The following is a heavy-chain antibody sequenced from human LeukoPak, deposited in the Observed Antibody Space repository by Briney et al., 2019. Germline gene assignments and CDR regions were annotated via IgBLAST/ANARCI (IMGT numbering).Heavy chain of an antibody. CDR1: GDSISSHC. Sequence: SETLSLTCTVTGDSISSHCWSWIRQPPGKGLEWIGYIYYSGSTKYNPSLKSRVTISVDTSRTQFSLKVNSVTAADTAVYYCARVPWTSYSDYWGQGTLVSVSP. J-gene: IGHJ4*02. CDR3: ARVPWTSYSDY. V-gene: IGHV4-59*11. D-gene: IGHD1-1*01. CDR2: IYYSGST.